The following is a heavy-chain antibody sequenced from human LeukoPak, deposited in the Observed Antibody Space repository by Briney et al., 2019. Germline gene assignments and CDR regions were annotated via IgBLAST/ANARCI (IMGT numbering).Heavy chain of an antibody. CDR2: IYPGDSDT. V-gene: IGHV5-51*01. CDR1: GYSFTSYW. D-gene: IGHD6-13*01. CDR3: ARRGIAAADYYYYYGMDV. Sequence: GESLKISCKGSGYSFTSYWIGWVRQMPGKGLEWMGIIYPGDSDTRYSPSFQGQVTISADKSISPAYLQWSSLKASGTAMYYCARRGIAAADYYYYYGMDVWGQGTTVTVSS. J-gene: IGHJ6*02.